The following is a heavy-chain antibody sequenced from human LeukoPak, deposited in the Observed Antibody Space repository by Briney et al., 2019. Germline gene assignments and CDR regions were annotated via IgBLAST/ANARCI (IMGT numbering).Heavy chain of an antibody. J-gene: IGHJ6*03. D-gene: IGHD4-23*01. Sequence: SETLSLTCAVYGGSFSGYYWSWIRQPPGKGLEWIGEINHSGSTNYNPSLKSRVTISVDTSKNQFSLKLSSVTAEDTAVYYCARDLVYGGNPPYYYYYMDVWGKGTTVTVSS. CDR2: INHSGST. CDR3: ARDLVYGGNPPYYYYYMDV. V-gene: IGHV4-34*01. CDR1: GGSFSGYY.